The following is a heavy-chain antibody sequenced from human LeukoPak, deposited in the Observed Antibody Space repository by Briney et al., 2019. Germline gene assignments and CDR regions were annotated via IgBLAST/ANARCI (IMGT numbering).Heavy chain of an antibody. CDR1: GFTFSNHG. CDR2: VSPPGGGT. V-gene: IGHV3-23*01. CDR3: VKVDT. Sequence: GGSLRLSCAASGFTFSNHGMNWVRQAPGKGLEWLSGVSPPGGGTYYADSVKGRFTISRDDSKNTLYLQMDSLSAEDTAVYYCVKVDTWGQGTLVTVSS. J-gene: IGHJ4*02. D-gene: IGHD5-18*01.